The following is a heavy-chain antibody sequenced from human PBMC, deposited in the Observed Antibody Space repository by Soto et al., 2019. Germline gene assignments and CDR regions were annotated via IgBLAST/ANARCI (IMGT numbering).Heavy chain of an antibody. J-gene: IGHJ3*02. D-gene: IGHD5-18*01. CDR3: AREVGTDVGGLGFYDAFDI. Sequence: PSETLSLTCTISGGSISNYYWTWIRQTPGKVLEWIGYVYYSGNTNYNPSLKSRVSISVDMSKNQFSLELSSVTAADTAMYYCAREVGTDVGGLGFYDAFDIWGPGTKVTVSS. V-gene: IGHV4-59*01. CDR2: VYYSGNT. CDR1: GGSISNYY.